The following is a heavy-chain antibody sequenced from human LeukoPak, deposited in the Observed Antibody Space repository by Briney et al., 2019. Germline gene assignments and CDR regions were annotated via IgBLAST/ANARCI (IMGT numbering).Heavy chain of an antibody. CDR3: ARDSIRYCGGGSCYPDY. Sequence: PGRSLRLSCAASGFTFSSYAMRWVRQAPGKGLEWVSVISYGGGNKYYADSVKGRFTISRDNSKNTLYLQMNSLRAEDTAVYYCARDSIRYCGGGSCYPDYWGQGTLVTVSS. J-gene: IGHJ4*02. D-gene: IGHD2-15*01. CDR1: GFTFSSYA. V-gene: IGHV3-30*04. CDR2: ISYGGGNK.